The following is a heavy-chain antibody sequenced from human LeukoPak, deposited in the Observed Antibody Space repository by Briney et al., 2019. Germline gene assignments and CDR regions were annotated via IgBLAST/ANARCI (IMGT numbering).Heavy chain of an antibody. CDR2: INTNTGDP. D-gene: IGHD4-11*01. CDR1: GYTFTSYA. CDR3: ARPDQPQYSPHPY. J-gene: IGHJ4*02. V-gene: IGHV7-4-1*02. Sequence: ASVMVSCKASGYTFTSYAMNWVRQAPGQGLEWMGWINTNTGDPTYAQGFTGRFVFSLDTSVSTAYLQISSLKAEDTAVYYCARPDQPQYSPHPYWGQGTLVTVSS.